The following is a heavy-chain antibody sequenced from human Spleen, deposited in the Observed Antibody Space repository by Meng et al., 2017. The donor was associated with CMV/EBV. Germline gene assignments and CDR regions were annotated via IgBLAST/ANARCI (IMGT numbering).Heavy chain of an antibody. J-gene: IGHJ6*02. CDR1: EFTFATYA. CDR3: ARDKKLGSGTFYYYYATDL. D-gene: IGHD3-10*01. V-gene: IGHV3-30-3*01. CDR2: ISSDGSNK. Sequence: GESLKISCAASEFTFATYAMHWVRQAPGEGLEWVALISSDGSNKYYADSVKGRFTISRDNSKNTLYLQMNSLRADDTAVYYCARDKKLGSGTFYYYYATDLWGQGTTVTVS.